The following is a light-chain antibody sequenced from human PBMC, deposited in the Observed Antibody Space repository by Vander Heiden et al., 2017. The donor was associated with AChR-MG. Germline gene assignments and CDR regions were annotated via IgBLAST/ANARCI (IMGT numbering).Light chain of an antibody. Sequence: DTVMTQSPDSMAVSLGERATINCKSSQSILFNSNNKYYLSWFQQKPGQPPKLLFYWASTRGSEVPDRFSGSGSGTDFTLTISSLQAEDVAVYYCQQDDSLPLTFGHGTKVEIK. CDR2: WAS. V-gene: IGKV4-1*01. CDR1: QSILFNSNNKYY. J-gene: IGKJ3*01. CDR3: QQDDSLPLT.